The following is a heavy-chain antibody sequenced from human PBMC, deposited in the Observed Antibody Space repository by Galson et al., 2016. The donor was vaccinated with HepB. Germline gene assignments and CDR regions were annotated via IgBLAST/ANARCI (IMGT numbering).Heavy chain of an antibody. CDR1: GFTFSNFA. CDR3: AKVATPNRNYENWFDS. J-gene: IGHJ5*01. D-gene: IGHD4-11*01. CDR2: IWYDGTSK. V-gene: IGHV3-33*06. Sequence: LRFSCAASGFTFSNFAMHWVRQAPGKGLEWVAVIWYDGTSKYYVDSVKGRFTISRDNSKNTLNLQMNSLRAEDTAVYYCAKVATPNRNYENWFDSWGQGTLVTVSS.